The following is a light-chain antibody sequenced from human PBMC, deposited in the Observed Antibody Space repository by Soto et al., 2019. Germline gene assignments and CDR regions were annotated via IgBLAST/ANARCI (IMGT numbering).Light chain of an antibody. V-gene: IGKV3-11*01. CDR1: QSVSRY. CDR3: HQRSNWPWT. CDR2: DAS. Sequence: EIVLTQSPATLSLSPGERATLSCRASQSVSRYLAWYQHKVGQAPRLLIYDASSRATGIPARFSGSGSGTDFTLTISSLEPEDFAIYYCHQRSNWPWTFGGGTKVEIK. J-gene: IGKJ1*01.